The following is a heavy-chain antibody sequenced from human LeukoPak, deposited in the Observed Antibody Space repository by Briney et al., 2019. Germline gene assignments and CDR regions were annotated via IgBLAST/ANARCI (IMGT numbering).Heavy chain of an antibody. Sequence: GGSLRLSCAASGFSFSNYWMHWVRQAPGKGLVWVSRINSDGSSTTYADSVKGRFTISRDNAKNTLYLQMNSLRAGDTAVYYCARDGVEFYNWFDPWGQGTLVIVSS. CDR1: GFSFSNYW. D-gene: IGHD2-21*01. V-gene: IGHV3-74*01. J-gene: IGHJ5*02. CDR2: INSDGSST. CDR3: ARDGVEFYNWFDP.